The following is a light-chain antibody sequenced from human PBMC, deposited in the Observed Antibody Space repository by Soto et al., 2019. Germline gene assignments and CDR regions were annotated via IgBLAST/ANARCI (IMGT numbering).Light chain of an antibody. CDR3: QQLNSFPIP. J-gene: IGKJ3*01. CDR1: QGIANF. V-gene: IGKV1-9*01. CDR2: GAS. Sequence: IQLTQSPSSLSASVGDRVTISCRASQGIANFLAWYQQKPGKAPKLLIYGASTLQSGVPSRFSCSGSGTDFTLTISSLQPEDFATYSCQQLNSFPIPFGPGTKVDIK.